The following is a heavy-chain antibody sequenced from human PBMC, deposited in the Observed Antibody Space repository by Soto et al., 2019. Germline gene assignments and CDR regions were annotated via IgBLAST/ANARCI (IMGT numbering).Heavy chain of an antibody. Sequence: SETLSLTCAVSSGSISSSNWWSWVRQPPGKGLEWIGEIYHSGSTNYNPSLKSRVTISVDKSKNQFSLKLSSVTAADTAVYYCAVSSGWDGDTLLDYWGQGTLVTVSS. J-gene: IGHJ4*02. CDR1: SGSISSSNW. D-gene: IGHD6-19*01. V-gene: IGHV4-4*02. CDR3: AVSSGWDGDTLLDY. CDR2: IYHSGST.